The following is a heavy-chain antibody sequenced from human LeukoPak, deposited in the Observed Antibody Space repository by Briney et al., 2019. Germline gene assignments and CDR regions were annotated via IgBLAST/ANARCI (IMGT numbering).Heavy chain of an antibody. V-gene: IGHV3-30*18. Sequence: PGRSLRLSCPASGCTFISYGMHWVRQPPGKGLEWVAGISHDGGNKYYVDSVKGRFTISRDNSKNTLFLQMNSLRAEDTAVYYCAKAHGYGDYAADAFDIWGQGTMVTVSS. CDR1: GCTFISYG. D-gene: IGHD4-17*01. CDR2: ISHDGGNK. J-gene: IGHJ3*02. CDR3: AKAHGYGDYAADAFDI.